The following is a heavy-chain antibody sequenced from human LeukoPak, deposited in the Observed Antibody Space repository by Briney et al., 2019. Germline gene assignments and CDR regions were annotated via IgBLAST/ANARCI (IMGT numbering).Heavy chain of an antibody. CDR1: GYTFTSYD. D-gene: IGHD2-2*02. Sequence: ASVKVSCKASGYTFTSYDINWVRQATGQGLEWMGWMNPNSGNTGYAQKFQGRVTMTRNTSISTAYMELSSLKSEDTAVYYCARGAQYQLLYKATYNWFDPWGQGTLVTVSS. CDR2: MNPNSGNT. V-gene: IGHV1-8*01. J-gene: IGHJ5*02. CDR3: ARGAQYQLLYKATYNWFDP.